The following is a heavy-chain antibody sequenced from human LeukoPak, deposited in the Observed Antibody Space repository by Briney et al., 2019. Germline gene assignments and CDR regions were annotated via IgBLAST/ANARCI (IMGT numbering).Heavy chain of an antibody. CDR2: IYYHENT. CDR1: GGSISSSSDY. J-gene: IGHJ4*02. V-gene: IGHV4-39*01. Sequence: PSETLSLTCTVSGGSISSSSDYWGWIRQAPGKGLEWIGSIYYHENTYYNSSLKSRVTISVGTSKNQFSLKLNSVTAADTALYFCARRAYSAAYWKHFDYWGQGTLVTVSS. CDR3: ARRAYSAAYWKHFDY. D-gene: IGHD1-1*01.